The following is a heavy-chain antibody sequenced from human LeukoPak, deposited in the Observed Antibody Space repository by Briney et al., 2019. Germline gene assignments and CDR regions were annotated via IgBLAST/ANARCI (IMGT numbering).Heavy chain of an antibody. CDR1: GFTFSSYS. J-gene: IGHJ4*02. D-gene: IGHD2-2*01. V-gene: IGHV3-21*04. Sequence: GGSLRLSCAASGFTFSSYSMNWVRQAPGKGLEWVSSISSSSSYIYYADSVKGRFTISRDNAKNSLYLQMNSLRAEDTALYYCARQLGYCSSTSCYGPLDYWGQGTLVTVSS. CDR2: ISSSSSYI. CDR3: ARQLGYCSSTSCYGPLDY.